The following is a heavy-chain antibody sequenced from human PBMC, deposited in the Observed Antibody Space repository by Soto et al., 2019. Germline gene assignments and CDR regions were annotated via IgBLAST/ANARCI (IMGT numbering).Heavy chain of an antibody. J-gene: IGHJ6*02. CDR1: GFTFSSYW. D-gene: IGHD6-13*01. CDR2: IKQDGSEK. V-gene: IGHV3-7*05. Sequence: GGSLRLSCAASGFTFSSYWMSWVRQAPGKGLEWVANIKQDGSEKYYVDSVKGRFTISRDNAKNSLYLQMNSLRAEDTAVYYCARGPSQGIAAAGSAPYYYYGMDVWGQGTTVTVSS. CDR3: ARGPSQGIAAAGSAPYYYYGMDV.